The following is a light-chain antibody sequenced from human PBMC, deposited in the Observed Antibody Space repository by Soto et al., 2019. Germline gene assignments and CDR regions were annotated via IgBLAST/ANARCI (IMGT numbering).Light chain of an antibody. CDR2: DVS. CDR1: SSDVGGYNY. J-gene: IGLJ2*01. CDR3: SSYTSSSTLV. V-gene: IGLV2-14*01. Sequence: QSVLTQPASVSGSPGQSITLSCTGNSSDVGGYNYVSWYQQHPGKAPQLIIYDVSNRPSGVSNRFSASKSGNAASLTISGLQAEDEDDYYCSSYTSSSTLVFGGGTKLTVL.